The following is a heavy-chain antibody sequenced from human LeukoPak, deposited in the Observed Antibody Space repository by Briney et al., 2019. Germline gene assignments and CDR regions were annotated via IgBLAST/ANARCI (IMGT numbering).Heavy chain of an antibody. V-gene: IGHV1-2*02. J-gene: IGHJ4*02. CDR3: ARDLTGDLYTFFDY. D-gene: IGHD3-16*02. Sequence: GASVNVSCKTTVYTFTGYHLHWVRQAPGQGLEWMAWIQSDSGDTNYAQKFQGRVTVTRDKFTRTSYIEVDRLSSDDTAVYYCARDLTGDLYTFFDYWGQGTLVTVSS. CDR1: VYTFTGYH. CDR2: IQSDSGDT.